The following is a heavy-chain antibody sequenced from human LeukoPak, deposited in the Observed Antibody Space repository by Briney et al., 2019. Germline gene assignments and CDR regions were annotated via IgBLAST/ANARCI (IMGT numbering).Heavy chain of an antibody. D-gene: IGHD2-2*02. CDR3: ARHGMGCSSTSCYMDWFDP. Sequence: KPSETLSLTCTVSGGSISSSSYYWGWIRQPPGKGLEWIGSIYYSGSTYYNPSLKSRVTISVDTSKNQFSLKLSSVTAADTAVYYCARHGMGCSSTSCYMDWFDPWGEGTLVTVSS. CDR1: GGSISSSSYY. V-gene: IGHV4-39*01. CDR2: IYYSGST. J-gene: IGHJ5*02.